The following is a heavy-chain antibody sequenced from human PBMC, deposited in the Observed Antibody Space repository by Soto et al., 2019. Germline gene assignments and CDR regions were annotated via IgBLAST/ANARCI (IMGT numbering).Heavy chain of an antibody. CDR3: SGGVGDAF. Sequence: EVHLVESGGGLVQTGGSLRLSCAIFESTVSRDWMNWVRQAPGKGLEWVAHINQDGSEKYYVDSVKGRFTISRDNAKKSLYLQMNSLRPAVTDMFSCSGGVGDAFWGEGPLVTGSS. D-gene: IGHD1-26*01. CDR2: INQDGSEK. J-gene: IGHJ4*02. CDR1: ESTVSRDW. V-gene: IGHV3-7*04.